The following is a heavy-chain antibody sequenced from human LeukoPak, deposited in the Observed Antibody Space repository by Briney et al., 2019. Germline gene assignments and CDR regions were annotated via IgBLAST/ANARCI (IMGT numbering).Heavy chain of an antibody. CDR2: LSGSGGST. CDR3: VGEDYNILTGPGQGAFDV. J-gene: IGHJ3*01. Sequence: GGSLRLSCAASGFTFSNYAMSWVRQAPGKGLEWVSSLSGSGGSTYHADSVKGRFTVSRDNSKNTLYLQMNSLRAEDTAVYYCVGEDYNILTGPGQGAFDVWGQGTVVTVSS. D-gene: IGHD3-9*01. CDR1: GFTFSNYA. V-gene: IGHV3-23*01.